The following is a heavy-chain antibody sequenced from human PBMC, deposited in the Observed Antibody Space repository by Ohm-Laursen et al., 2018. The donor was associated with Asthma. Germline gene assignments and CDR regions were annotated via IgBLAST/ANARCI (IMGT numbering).Heavy chain of an antibody. CDR2: ISYDGSNK. CDR1: GFTFSSYG. V-gene: IGHV3-30*18. CDR3: AKSSSAWWYFDL. J-gene: IGHJ2*01. Sequence: SLRLSCAASGFTFSSYGMHWVRQAPGKGLEWVAVISYDGSNKYYADSVKGRFTISRDNSKNTLYLQMDSLRAEDTAVYYCAKSSSAWWYFDLWGRGTLVTVSS.